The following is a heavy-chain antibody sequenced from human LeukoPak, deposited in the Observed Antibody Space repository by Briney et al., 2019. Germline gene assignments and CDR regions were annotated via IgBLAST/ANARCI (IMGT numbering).Heavy chain of an antibody. CDR1: GYTITSYY. V-gene: IGHV1-46*01. Sequence: ASVKGSCTASGYTITSYYMHCVRQAAGQGLEWVGIINPSGCSTSYAQKFQGRVTMTRDTSTSTVYMELSSLRSEDTAVYYCARRQLWGSWVDYWGQGTLVTVSS. D-gene: IGHD5-18*01. CDR3: ARRQLWGSWVDY. J-gene: IGHJ4*02. CDR2: INPSGCST.